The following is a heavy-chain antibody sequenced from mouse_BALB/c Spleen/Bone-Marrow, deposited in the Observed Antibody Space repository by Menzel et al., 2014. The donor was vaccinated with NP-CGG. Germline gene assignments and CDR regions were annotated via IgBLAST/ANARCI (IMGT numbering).Heavy chain of an antibody. CDR1: GFNIKDTY. CDR3: ATMTTGAGFAH. D-gene: IGHD2-4*01. CDR2: IDPANGNT. V-gene: IGHV14-3*02. Sequence: VQLQQPGAELVKPGASVKLSCTASGFNIKDTYMHWVKQRPEQGLEWIGRIDPANGNTKYDPKFQGKATITADTSSNTVYLQLRSRTSEDAGVYYWATMTTGAGFAHWGQGTLVPVSA. J-gene: IGHJ3*01.